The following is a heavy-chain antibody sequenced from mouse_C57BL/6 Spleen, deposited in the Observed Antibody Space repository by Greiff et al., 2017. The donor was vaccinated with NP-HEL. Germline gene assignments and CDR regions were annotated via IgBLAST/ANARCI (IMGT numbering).Heavy chain of an antibody. D-gene: IGHD2-12*01. Sequence: EVQRVESGGGLVKPGGSLKLSCAASGFTFSDYGMHWVRQAPEKGLEWVAYISSGSSTIYYADTVKGRFTISRDNAKNTLFLQMTSLRSEDTAMYYCAVTTHWYFDVWGTGTTVTVSS. V-gene: IGHV5-17*01. CDR3: AVTTHWYFDV. CDR2: ISSGSSTI. CDR1: GFTFSDYG. J-gene: IGHJ1*03.